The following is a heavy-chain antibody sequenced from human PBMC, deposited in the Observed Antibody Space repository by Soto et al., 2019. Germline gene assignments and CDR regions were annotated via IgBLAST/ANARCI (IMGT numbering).Heavy chain of an antibody. CDR3: STDLGYYGLDV. J-gene: IGHJ6*02. CDR1: GFPFSNGW. V-gene: IGHV3-15*01. CDR2: IKSKTDGETR. Sequence: EVQLVESGGDLVKPGGSLRLSCAASGFPFSNGWMSWVRQAPGKGLEWVGRIKSKTDGETRDYAGPVKDRFTISRDDSKKTLYRQMNSLKTEDTAVYYCSTDLGYYGLDVWGQGTTVTVSS. D-gene: IGHD2-15*01.